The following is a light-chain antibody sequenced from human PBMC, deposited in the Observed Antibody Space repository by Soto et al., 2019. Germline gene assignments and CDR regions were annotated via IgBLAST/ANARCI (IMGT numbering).Light chain of an antibody. CDR3: QQYSTSEII. Sequence: DIVMTQSPAALTQSPLQSLTLSCRASQSAISNLAWYQQKPGQTHRLLIYDASTRATDSPARFSGSGSGTDFTLTISRLETEDFAVFYCQQYSTSEIIFGQGTRLEIK. J-gene: IGKJ5*01. V-gene: IGKV3-15*01. CDR1: QSAISN. CDR2: DAS.